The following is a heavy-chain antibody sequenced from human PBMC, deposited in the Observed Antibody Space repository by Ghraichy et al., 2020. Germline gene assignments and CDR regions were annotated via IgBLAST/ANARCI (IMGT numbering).Heavy chain of an antibody. J-gene: IGHJ6*02. CDR2: IYYSGST. CDR3: ARAGGQLEYYYYYGMGV. D-gene: IGHD2-2*01. V-gene: IGHV4-59*01. Sequence: SQTLSLTCTVSGGSISSYYWSWIRQPPGKGLEWIGYIYYSGSTNYNPSLKSRVTISVDTSKNQFSLKLSSVTAADTAVYYCARAGGQLEYYYYYGMGVWGQGTTVTVSS. CDR1: GGSISSYY.